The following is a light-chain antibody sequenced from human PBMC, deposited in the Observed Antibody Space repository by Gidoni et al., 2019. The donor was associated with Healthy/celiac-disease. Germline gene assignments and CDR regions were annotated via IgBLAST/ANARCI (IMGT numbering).Light chain of an antibody. CDR1: QSVVYSSNNKNY. CDR3: QPYYSTPLP. V-gene: IGKV4-1*01. J-gene: IGKJ3*01. Sequence: GSLGERATINCKSSQSVVYSSNNKNYLAWYQQKPGQPPKLLIYWASTRESGVPDRFSGSGSGTHFTLTISSLQAEDVAVYYCQPYYSTPLPFGPGTKVDIK. CDR2: WAS.